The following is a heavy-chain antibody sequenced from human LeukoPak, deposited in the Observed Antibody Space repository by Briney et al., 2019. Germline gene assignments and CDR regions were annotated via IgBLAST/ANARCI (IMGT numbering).Heavy chain of an antibody. J-gene: IGHJ5*02. Sequence: PGGSLRHFCSASGFIFSNYVMIWVDRAPRKGLAWVSGIVGSVGSTYYADSVKGRFTISRDDSKNTLFMQMNSLRAEDTGVYYCAKESAAAALNWLDPWGQGTLVTVSS. CDR1: GFIFSNYV. D-gene: IGHD6-25*01. CDR3: AKESAAAALNWLDP. CDR2: IVGSVGST. V-gene: IGHV3-23*01.